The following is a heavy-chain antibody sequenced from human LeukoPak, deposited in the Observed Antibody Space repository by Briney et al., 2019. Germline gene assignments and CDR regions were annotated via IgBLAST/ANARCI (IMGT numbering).Heavy chain of an antibody. CDR1: GCTFSSYA. V-gene: IGHV1-69*06. CDR3: ARVLRGYDFWSGYYTPLDYYYYMDV. CDR2: IIHIFGTA. Sequence: GSSVKVSCKASGCTFSSYAISWVRQAPGQGLDWMGGIIHIFGTANYVQKFQGRVTITAEKSTSTAYMELSSLRSEDTAVYYCARVLRGYDFWSGYYTPLDYYYYMDVWGKGTTVTVSS. J-gene: IGHJ6*03. D-gene: IGHD3-3*01.